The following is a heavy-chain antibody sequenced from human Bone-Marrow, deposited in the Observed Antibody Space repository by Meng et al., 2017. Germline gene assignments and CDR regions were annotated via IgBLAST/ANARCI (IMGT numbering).Heavy chain of an antibody. V-gene: IGHV4-31*01. CDR3: ARVGYSGSRVTSYYFDY. D-gene: IGHD1-26*01. Sequence: VPRQESGQDLVRPSQALPLTCTVLGGTSNGGGYYVSWIRQHRGKGLEWIGYIYYSGGNYYNPSLKSLVTISVDTSKNQFSLKLSSVTAADTAVYYCARVGYSGSRVTSYYFDYWGQGTLVTVSS. J-gene: IGHJ4*02. CDR1: GGTSNGGGYY. CDR2: IYYSGGN.